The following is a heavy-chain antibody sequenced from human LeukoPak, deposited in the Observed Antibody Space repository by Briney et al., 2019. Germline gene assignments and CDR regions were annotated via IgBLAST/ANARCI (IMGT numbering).Heavy chain of an antibody. D-gene: IGHD5-18*01. Sequence: GGSLRLSCAASGFTFSSYGMHWVRQAPGKGLEWVAFIRYDGSNKYYADSVKGRFTISRDNSKNTLYLQMNSLRAEDTAVYYCAKDRRIQLWLSKGMDVWGKGTTVTVSS. J-gene: IGHJ6*03. CDR2: IRYDGSNK. V-gene: IGHV3-30*02. CDR3: AKDRRIQLWLSKGMDV. CDR1: GFTFSSYG.